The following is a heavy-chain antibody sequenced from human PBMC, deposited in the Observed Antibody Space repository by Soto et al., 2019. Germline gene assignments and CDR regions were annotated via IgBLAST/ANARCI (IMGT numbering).Heavy chain of an antibody. CDR2: ISSSSSTI. CDR3: ARDRDTAMDPSGAFDI. J-gene: IGHJ3*02. CDR1: GFTFSSYS. V-gene: IGHV3-48*01. D-gene: IGHD5-18*01. Sequence: PGGSLRLSCAASGFTFSSYSMNWVRQAPGKGLEWVSYISSSSSTIYYADSVKGRFTISRDNSKNTLYLQMNSLRAEDTAVYYCARDRDTAMDPSGAFDIWGQGTMVTVSS.